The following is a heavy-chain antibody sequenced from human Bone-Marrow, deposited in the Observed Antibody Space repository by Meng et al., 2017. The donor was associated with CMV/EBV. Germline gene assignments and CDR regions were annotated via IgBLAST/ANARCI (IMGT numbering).Heavy chain of an antibody. Sequence: ASVKVSCKASGYRLASYGINWVRQAPGQGLEWMGWINPYTGSTAYLQKFQDRVTMTTDTSTSTAYMEMRSLRSDDTAVYYCANSSPWCFGFWSGPDYWGQGALVTVSS. V-gene: IGHV1-18*01. D-gene: IGHD3-3*01. CDR1: GYRLASYG. J-gene: IGHJ4*02. CDR2: INPYTGST. CDR3: ANSSPWCFGFWSGPDY.